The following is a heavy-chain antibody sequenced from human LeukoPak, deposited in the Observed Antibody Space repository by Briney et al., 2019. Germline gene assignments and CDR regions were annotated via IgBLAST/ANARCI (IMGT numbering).Heavy chain of an antibody. Sequence: SETLSLTCAASGYSISSGYYWGWIRQPPGKGLEWIGSIYHSGSTYYNPSLKSRVTISVNTSKNQFSLKLSSVTAADTAVYYCAAGLWFGDRAFDYWGQGTLVTVSS. CDR1: GYSISSGYY. V-gene: IGHV4-38-2*01. CDR2: IYHSGST. CDR3: AAGLWFGDRAFDY. J-gene: IGHJ4*02. D-gene: IGHD3-10*01.